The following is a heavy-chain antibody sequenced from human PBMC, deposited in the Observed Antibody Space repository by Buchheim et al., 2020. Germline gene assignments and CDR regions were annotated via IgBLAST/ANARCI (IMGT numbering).Heavy chain of an antibody. V-gene: IGHV4-34*01. J-gene: IGHJ4*02. Sequence: QVQLQQWGAGLLKPSETLSLTCAVYGGSFSGYYWSWIRQPPGKGLEWIGEINHSGSTNYNPSLKSRVPIPVDTSKNQFSVKLSSVTAADTAVYYCARESGSFPASSRLDYWGQGTL. CDR2: INHSGST. CDR1: GGSFSGYY. CDR3: ARESGSFPASSRLDY. D-gene: IGHD1-26*01.